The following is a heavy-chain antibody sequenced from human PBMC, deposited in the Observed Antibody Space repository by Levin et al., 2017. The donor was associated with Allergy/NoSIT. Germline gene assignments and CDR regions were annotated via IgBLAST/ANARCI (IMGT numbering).Heavy chain of an antibody. J-gene: IGHJ4*02. CDR3: ARDPLWRDGYNHWDYCFDS. Sequence: SETLSLTCTVSGASISNYHWSWIRQSAGKGLEWMGRTYISESANYNPSLKGRVTMSLDTSKNQFSLTVTSVTAADTAVYFCARDPLWRDGYNHWDYCFDSWGKGTLVTVSS. CDR2: TYISESA. D-gene: IGHD5-24*01. CDR1: GASISNYH. V-gene: IGHV4-4*07.